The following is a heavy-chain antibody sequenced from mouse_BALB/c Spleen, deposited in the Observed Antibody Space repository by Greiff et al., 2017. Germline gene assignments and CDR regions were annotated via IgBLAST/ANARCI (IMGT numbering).Heavy chain of an antibody. D-gene: IGHD2-10*02. CDR1: EYDFPSHY. CDR3: ARGEYDYYAMDY. CDR2: INSDGGST. V-gene: IGHV5-2*01. J-gene: IGHJ4*01. Sequence: EVQRVESGGGLVQPGESLKLSCESTEYDFPSHYMSWVRKTPEKRLELVAAINSDGGSTYYPDTMERRFIISRDNTKKTLYLQMSSLRSEDTALFYCARGEYDYYAMDYWGQGTSVTVSS.